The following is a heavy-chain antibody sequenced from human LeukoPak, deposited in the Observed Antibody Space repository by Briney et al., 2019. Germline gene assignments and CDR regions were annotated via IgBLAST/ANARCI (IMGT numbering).Heavy chain of an antibody. J-gene: IGHJ2*01. CDR2: IYYSGST. CDR1: GGSIRSTSYY. Sequence: NPSETLSLTCTVSGGSIRSTSYYWGWIRQPPGKGLEWIGSIYYSGSTYYNPSLKSRVTISVDTSKNQFSLKLSSVTAADTAVYYCARVYYSNSYDYWYFDLWGRGTLVTVSS. D-gene: IGHD6-13*01. CDR3: ARVYYSNSYDYWYFDL. V-gene: IGHV4-39*07.